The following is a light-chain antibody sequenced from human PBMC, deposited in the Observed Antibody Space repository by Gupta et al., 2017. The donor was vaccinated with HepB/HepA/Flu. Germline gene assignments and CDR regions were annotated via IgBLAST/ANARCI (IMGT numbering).Light chain of an antibody. V-gene: IGKV3-11*01. CDR1: QNVGNY. J-gene: IGKJ4*01. CDR2: DTS. Sequence: EIVLTQSPGTLSLSPGERATLSCRTSQNVGNYLAWYQQKPGQAPRLLMHDTSDRSTGIPAGFSGSGSGTDFTLAISSLEPEDFAVYDCQQHDKWPLTFGGGTRVDIK. CDR3: QQHDKWPLT.